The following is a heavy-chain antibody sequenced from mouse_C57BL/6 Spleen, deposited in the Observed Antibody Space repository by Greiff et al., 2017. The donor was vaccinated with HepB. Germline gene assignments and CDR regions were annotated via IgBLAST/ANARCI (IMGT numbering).Heavy chain of an antibody. V-gene: IGHV14-1*01. CDR1: GFNIKDYY. J-gene: IGHJ3*01. CDR2: IDPEDGDT. Sequence: EVQLQQSGAELVRPGASVQLSCTASGFNIKDYYMHWVKQRPEQGLEWIGRIDPEDGDTEYAPKFQGKATMTADTSSNTAYLQLSSLTSEDTAVYYCTIYDYYGSSYGFAYWGQGTLVTVSA. D-gene: IGHD1-1*01. CDR3: TIYDYYGSSYGFAY.